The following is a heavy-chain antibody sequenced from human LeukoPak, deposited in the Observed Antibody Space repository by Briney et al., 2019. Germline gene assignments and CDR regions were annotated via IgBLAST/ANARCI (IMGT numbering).Heavy chain of an antibody. D-gene: IGHD3-22*01. CDR3: ASSYHSSGLNAFDI. Sequence: GGSLRLSCAASGFTFSSYSMNWVRQAPGKGLDWVSYSSSSSSTIYYADSVKGRFTISRDNAKNSLYLEMNSLRDEDTAVYYCASSYHSSGLNAFDIWGQGTLVTVSS. V-gene: IGHV3-48*02. CDR1: GFTFSSYS. J-gene: IGHJ3*02. CDR2: SSSSSSTI.